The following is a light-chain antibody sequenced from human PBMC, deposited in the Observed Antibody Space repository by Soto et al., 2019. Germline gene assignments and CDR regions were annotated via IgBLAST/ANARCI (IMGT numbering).Light chain of an antibody. V-gene: IGKV1-39*01. CDR1: QRISNY. J-gene: IGKJ1*01. Sequence: IQMTQFPSAVSAALLDRVTITCRASQRISNYLNWYQQKPGRAPKLLIYVASSLESGVPSRFGGSGSGTDFTLTISSLQPEDFATYYCQQSYTTPWRFGQGTKVDI. CDR2: VAS. CDR3: QQSYTTPWR.